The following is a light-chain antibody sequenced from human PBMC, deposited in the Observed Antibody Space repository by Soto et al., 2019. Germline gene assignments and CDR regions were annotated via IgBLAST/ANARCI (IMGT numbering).Light chain of an antibody. Sequence: EIVMTQSPATLSVSPGERATLSCRASQSVSSNLAWYQQKPGQAPRLLIYGASTRATGVPIRFSGSGSGTEFTLTLSRLQSEDFAVYYCQHYNNWPPWTFGQGTKVEIK. CDR2: GAS. J-gene: IGKJ1*01. CDR3: QHYNNWPPWT. V-gene: IGKV3-15*01. CDR1: QSVSSN.